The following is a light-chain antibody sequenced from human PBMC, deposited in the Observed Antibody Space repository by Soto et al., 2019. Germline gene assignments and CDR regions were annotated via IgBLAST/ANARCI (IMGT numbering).Light chain of an antibody. CDR1: SSDVGGYNY. J-gene: IGLJ3*02. V-gene: IGLV2-14*01. CDR2: EVT. CDR3: SSYTSSSTLWM. Sequence: QSALTQSASVSGSPGQSITISCTGTSSDVGGYNYVSWYQQHPGKAPKLIIYEVTNRPSGVSNRFSGSKSGNTASLTISGLQAEDEADYYCSSYTSSSTLWMFGGGTQLTVL.